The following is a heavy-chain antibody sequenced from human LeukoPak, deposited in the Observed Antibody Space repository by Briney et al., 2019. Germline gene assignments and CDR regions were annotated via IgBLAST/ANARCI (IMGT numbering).Heavy chain of an antibody. CDR3: ARDRRSSAGSDF. Sequence: GGSLSLSCSASGFTFTDYWMSWVRQAPGGGLEWVANISQAATGTHYLDSLKGRFSISRDTTRHSLFLQMHSLRAADTAVYYCARDRRSSAGSDFWGQGTRVTVSS. CDR1: GFTFTDYW. D-gene: IGHD6-25*01. J-gene: IGHJ4*02. CDR2: ISQAATGT. V-gene: IGHV3-7*01.